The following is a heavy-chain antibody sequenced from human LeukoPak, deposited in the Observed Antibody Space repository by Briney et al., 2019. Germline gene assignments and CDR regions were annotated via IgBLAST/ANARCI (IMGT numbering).Heavy chain of an antibody. CDR2: ISYDGSNK. CDR3: AKTLTTTVVTQDY. Sequence: GGSLRLSCAASGFTFSSYGMHWVRQAPGKGLEWVAVISYDGSNKYYADSVKGRFTISRDNSKNTLYLQMNSLRAEDTAVYYCAKTLTTTVVTQDYWGQGTPVTVSS. D-gene: IGHD4-23*01. CDR1: GFTFSSYG. J-gene: IGHJ4*02. V-gene: IGHV3-30*18.